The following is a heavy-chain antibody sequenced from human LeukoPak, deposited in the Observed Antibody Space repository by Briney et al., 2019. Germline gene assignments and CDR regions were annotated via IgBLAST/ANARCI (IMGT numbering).Heavy chain of an antibody. CDR3: ARSLYVEMATMD. CDR2: IIPILGIA. D-gene: IGHD5-24*01. CDR1: GGTFSSYT. Sequence: TSLKVSCKASGGTFSSYTIRWVRKAPGQGLEWMGRIIPILGIANYAQKFQGRVTITADKSTSTAYMELSSLRSEDTAVYYCARSLYVEMATMDWGQGTLVTVSS. J-gene: IGHJ4*02. V-gene: IGHV1-69*02.